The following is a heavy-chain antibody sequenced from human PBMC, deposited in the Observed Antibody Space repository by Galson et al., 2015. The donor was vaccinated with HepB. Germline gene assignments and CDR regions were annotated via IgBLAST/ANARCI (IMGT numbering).Heavy chain of an antibody. Sequence: GAEVKKPGESLRISCKGSGYTFTNYWITWVRQMPGKGLEWMGRIDPSSSYTNYNPSFRGHVTISVDKSITTAYLQWSSLKASDTAIYYCARHEPEFGYWGQGTLVTVSS. CDR2: IDPSSSYT. V-gene: IGHV5-10-1*01. CDR3: ARHEPEFGY. J-gene: IGHJ4*02. CDR1: GYTFTNYW.